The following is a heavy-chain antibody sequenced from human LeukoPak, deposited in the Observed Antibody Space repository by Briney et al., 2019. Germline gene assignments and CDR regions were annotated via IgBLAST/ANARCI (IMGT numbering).Heavy chain of an antibody. CDR3: ARDSSNSIDY. V-gene: IGHV1-46*01. J-gene: IGHJ4*02. D-gene: IGHD1-1*01. Sequence: GASVKVSCKASGYTFTNFYIHWVRQAPGQGLEWMGIIHPSGGTTSYAQKFQGRVTLTRDTSTSTVYMEVNSLRSEDTAVYYCARDSSNSIDYWGQGTLVFVPS. CDR2: IHPSGGTT. CDR1: GYTFTNFY.